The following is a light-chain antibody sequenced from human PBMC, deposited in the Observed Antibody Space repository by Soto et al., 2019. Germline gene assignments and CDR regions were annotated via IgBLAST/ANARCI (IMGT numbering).Light chain of an antibody. CDR3: SSYTSRSTPV. J-gene: IGLJ2*01. Sequence: QSALTQPASVSGSPGQSITISCTGTSSDVGGYNYGSWYQQHPGKAPKRMISEVSNRPSGVSNRFSGSKSGNPASLTISGLQAEDEADYYCSSYTSRSTPVFGGGTQLTVL. CDR1: SSDVGGYNY. CDR2: EVS. V-gene: IGLV2-14*01.